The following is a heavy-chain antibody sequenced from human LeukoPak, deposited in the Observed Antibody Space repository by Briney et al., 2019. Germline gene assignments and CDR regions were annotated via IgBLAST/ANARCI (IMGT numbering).Heavy chain of an antibody. CDR1: GFTFSSYN. V-gene: IGHV3-21*01. J-gene: IGHJ6*03. D-gene: IGHD1-26*01. CDR2: TTSSGSYI. CDR3: ARDPYSGNYGDYYYYYMDL. Sequence: GGSLRLSCAASGFTFSSYNMNWVRQAPGKGLEWVSSTTSSGSYIYYADSVKGRFTISRDNAKNSLYLQMNSLRAEDTAVHYCARDPYSGNYGDYYYYYMDLWGQGTTVTISS.